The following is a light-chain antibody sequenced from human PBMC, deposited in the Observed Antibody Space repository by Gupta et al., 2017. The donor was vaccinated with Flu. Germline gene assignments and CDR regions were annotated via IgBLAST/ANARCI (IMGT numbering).Light chain of an antibody. Sequence: DIQMTQSPSTLSASVGDRVTITCRASQSISSWLAWYQQKPGKAPKLLIYKASMVESGVPSRFSGSGSGTEFTLTISSRQPDDFAAYYCQQEDYSPITFGGGTKVEIK. V-gene: IGKV1-5*03. CDR1: QSISSW. CDR3: QQEDYSPIT. CDR2: KAS. J-gene: IGKJ4*01.